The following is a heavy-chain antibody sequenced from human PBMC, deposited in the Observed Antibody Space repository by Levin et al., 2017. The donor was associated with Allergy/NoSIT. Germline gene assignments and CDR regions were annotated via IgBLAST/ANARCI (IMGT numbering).Heavy chain of an antibody. J-gene: IGHJ6*02. Sequence: GESLKISCAASGFTVSTYYISWVRQAPGKGLEWVSIIFSGGATYYADSVKGRFTISRDNSKNTVYLQMNSLRAEDTAVYYCADIFGVDGWGQGTTVAVS. D-gene: IGHD3-9*01. CDR3: ADIFGVDG. V-gene: IGHV3-53*01. CDR2: IFSGGAT. CDR1: GFTVSTYY.